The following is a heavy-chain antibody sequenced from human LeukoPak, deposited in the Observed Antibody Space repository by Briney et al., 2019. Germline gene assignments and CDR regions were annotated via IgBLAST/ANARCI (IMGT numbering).Heavy chain of an antibody. Sequence: ASVKVSCKASGYTFTSYGISWVRQAPGQGLEWMGWINPNSGGTNYAQKFQGRVTMTRDTSISTAYMELSRLRSDDTAVYYCARGGDGYDTKFDYWGQGTLVTVSS. V-gene: IGHV1-2*02. D-gene: IGHD5-12*01. CDR2: INPNSGGT. CDR1: GYTFTSYG. J-gene: IGHJ4*02. CDR3: ARGGDGYDTKFDY.